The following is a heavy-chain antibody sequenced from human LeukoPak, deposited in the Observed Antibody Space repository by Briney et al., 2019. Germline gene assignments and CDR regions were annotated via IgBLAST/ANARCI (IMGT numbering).Heavy chain of an antibody. D-gene: IGHD5-18*01. CDR2: IYYSGST. Sequence: SETLSLTCTVSGGSISSGGYYWSWIRQHPGKGLEWIGYIYYSGSTNYNPSLKSRVTISVDTSKNQFSLKLSSVTAADTAVYYCARHYAHSYGYMNWFDPWGQGTLVTVSS. CDR3: ARHYAHSYGYMNWFDP. V-gene: IGHV4-61*08. CDR1: GGSISSGGYY. J-gene: IGHJ5*02.